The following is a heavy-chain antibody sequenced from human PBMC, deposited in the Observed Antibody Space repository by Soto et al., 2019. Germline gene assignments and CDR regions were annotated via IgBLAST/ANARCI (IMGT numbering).Heavy chain of an antibody. J-gene: IGHJ5*02. Sequence: EVLLVESGGGLVQPGGSLRLSCAASAFTVSSNYMNWVRQAPGKGLEWVSVIYSGGSTYYADSVKGRFTISRDNSKNTLYLQMNSLRAEDTAVYYCVIEEKGFGPWGQGTLVTVSS. V-gene: IGHV3-66*01. CDR1: AFTVSSNY. CDR3: VIEEKGFGP. CDR2: IYSGGST.